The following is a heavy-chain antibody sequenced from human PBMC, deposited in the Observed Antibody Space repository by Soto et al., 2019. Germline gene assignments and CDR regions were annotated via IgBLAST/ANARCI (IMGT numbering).Heavy chain of an antibody. CDR2: IYYSGST. CDR1: GGSISSSSYY. Sequence: SETLSLTCTVSGGSISSSSYYWGWIRQPPGKGLEWIGSIYYSGSTYYNPSLKSRDTISVDTSKNQFSLKLSSVTAADTAVYYCARTSSLGYCRGGSCYGLYLHHWGQGTLVTVSS. J-gene: IGHJ1*01. CDR3: ARTSSLGYCRGGSCYGLYLHH. V-gene: IGHV4-39*01. D-gene: IGHD2-15*01.